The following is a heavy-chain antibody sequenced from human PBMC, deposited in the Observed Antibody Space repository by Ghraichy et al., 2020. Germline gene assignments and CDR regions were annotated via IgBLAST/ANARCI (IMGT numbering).Heavy chain of an antibody. Sequence: GESLRLSCKASGFTFSSYGMDWVRQAPGKGLEAVAFIRYGGSGHYYADSVKGRFTISRDNSQNMLYLQMTNLRPDDTALYYCAKLTLVGANPPDYWGQGTLVIVSS. CDR1: GFTFSSYG. CDR2: IRYGGSGH. CDR3: AKLTLVGANPPDY. J-gene: IGHJ4*02. V-gene: IGHV3-30*02. D-gene: IGHD1-26*01.